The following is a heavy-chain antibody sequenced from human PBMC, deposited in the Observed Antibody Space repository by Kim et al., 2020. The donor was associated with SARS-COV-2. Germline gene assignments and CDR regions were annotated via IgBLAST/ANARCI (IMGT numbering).Heavy chain of an antibody. V-gene: IGHV3-33*01. J-gene: IGHJ6*03. Sequence: YADAVKGPFTISRDDSQNTLDLQRNNLRADDTAVYYCAREEGSTSFGHMDVWGRGTTVTVSS. D-gene: IGHD2-2*01. CDR3: AREEGSTSFGHMDV.